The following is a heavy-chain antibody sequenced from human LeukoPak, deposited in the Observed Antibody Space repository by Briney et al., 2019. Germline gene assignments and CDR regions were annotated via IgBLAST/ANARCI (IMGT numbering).Heavy chain of an antibody. CDR1: GGSISSPNW. V-gene: IGHV4-4*02. CDR2: IYHSGRT. CDR3: ARVGHNWFDP. D-gene: IGHD1-26*01. Sequence: SETLSLTCAVSGGSISSPNWWTWVRQPPGKGLEWIGEIYHSGRTNSNPSLKSRVIMSVDKSKNQFSLKLTSVTAADTAVYYCARVGHNWFDPWGQGTLVTVSS. J-gene: IGHJ5*02.